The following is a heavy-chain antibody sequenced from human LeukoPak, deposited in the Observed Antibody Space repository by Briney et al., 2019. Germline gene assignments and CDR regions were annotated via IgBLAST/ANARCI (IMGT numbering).Heavy chain of an antibody. J-gene: IGHJ4*02. CDR1: GYTFTSYG. D-gene: IGHD3-22*01. Sequence: ASVKVSCKASGYTFTSYGISWVRQAPGQGLEWMGWISAYNGNTNYARKLQGRVTMTTDTSTSTAYMELRSLRSDDTAVYYCARDMRPYYYDSSGSAHYRGQGTLVTVSS. CDR3: ARDMRPYYYDSSGSAHY. CDR2: ISAYNGNT. V-gene: IGHV1-18*01.